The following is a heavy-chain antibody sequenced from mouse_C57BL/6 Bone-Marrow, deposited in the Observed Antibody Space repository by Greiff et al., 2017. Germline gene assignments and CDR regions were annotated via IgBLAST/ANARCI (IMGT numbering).Heavy chain of an antibody. Sequence: VQLQQSGPELVKPGASVKISCKASGYTFTDYYMNWVKQSHGKSLEWIGDINPNNGGTSYNQKFKGKATLTVDKSSSTAYMELRSLTSEDSAVYYCARSLTTVVSPLAMDYWGQGTSVTVSS. CDR1: GYTFTDYY. J-gene: IGHJ4*01. CDR2: INPNNGGT. V-gene: IGHV1-26*01. D-gene: IGHD1-1*01. CDR3: ARSLTTVVSPLAMDY.